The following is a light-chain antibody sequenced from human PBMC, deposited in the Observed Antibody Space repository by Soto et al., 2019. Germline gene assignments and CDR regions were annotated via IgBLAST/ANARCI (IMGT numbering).Light chain of an antibody. V-gene: IGKV3-11*01. CDR3: QQRSNWPPSNT. CDR1: QSVSSY. J-gene: IGKJ5*01. Sequence: EIVLTQSPATLSLSPGERATLSCRASQSVSSYLAWYQQKPGQAPRLLIYDASNRATGIPARFSGSGSWTDFTLTISSLEPEDFAVYYCQQRSNWPPSNTFGQGTRLEIK. CDR2: DAS.